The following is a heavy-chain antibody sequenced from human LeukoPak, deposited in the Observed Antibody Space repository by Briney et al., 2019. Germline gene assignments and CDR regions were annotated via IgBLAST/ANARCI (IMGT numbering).Heavy chain of an antibody. Sequence: GGSLRLSCAASGFTFSDYYMSWIRQAPGKGLEWVSYISSSGSTIYYADSVKGRFTISRDNAKNSLYLQMNSLIAEDTAVYYCASIGPAHDYGDYEVSYWGQGTLVTVSS. J-gene: IGHJ4*02. CDR3: ASIGPAHDYGDYEVSY. V-gene: IGHV3-11*04. CDR1: GFTFSDYY. D-gene: IGHD4-17*01. CDR2: ISSSGSTI.